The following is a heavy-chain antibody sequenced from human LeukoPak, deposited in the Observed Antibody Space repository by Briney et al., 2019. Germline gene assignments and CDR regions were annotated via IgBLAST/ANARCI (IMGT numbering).Heavy chain of an antibody. V-gene: IGHV3-21*01. Sequence: GGSLRLSCAASGFTFSSYSTNWVRQAPGKGLEWVSSISSSSSYIYYADSVKGRFTISRDNAKNSLYLQMNSLRAEDTAVYYCVRVVPAANYYYYGMDVWGQGTTVTVSS. D-gene: IGHD2-2*01. CDR1: GFTFSSYS. J-gene: IGHJ6*02. CDR2: ISSSSSYI. CDR3: VRVVPAANYYYYGMDV.